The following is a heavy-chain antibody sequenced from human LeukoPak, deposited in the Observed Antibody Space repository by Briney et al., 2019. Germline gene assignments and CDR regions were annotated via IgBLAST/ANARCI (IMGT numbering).Heavy chain of an antibody. CDR2: ISWDGGST. CDR3: ARGGLWLLWFGEYGGYFDY. Sequence: PGGSLRLSCAASGFTFDDYAMHWVRQAPGKGLEWVSLISWDGGSTYYADSVKGRFTISRDNAKNSLYLQMNSLRAEDTAVYYCARGGLWLLWFGEYGGYFDYWGQGTLVTVSS. D-gene: IGHD3-10*01. CDR1: GFTFDDYA. V-gene: IGHV3-43D*03. J-gene: IGHJ4*02.